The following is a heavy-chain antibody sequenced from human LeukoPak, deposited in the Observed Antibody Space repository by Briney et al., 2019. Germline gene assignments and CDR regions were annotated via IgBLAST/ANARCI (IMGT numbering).Heavy chain of an antibody. D-gene: IGHD2-2*01. J-gene: IGHJ5*02. CDR3: ARDRGLGYCSSTSCEHNWFDP. CDR2: IYYSGST. V-gene: IGHV4-31*03. CDR1: GGSISSGGYY. Sequence: SETLSLTCTVSGGSISSGGYYWSWIRQHPGEGLEWIGYIYYSGSTYYNPSLKSRVTISVDTSKNQFSLKLSSVTAADTAVYYCARDRGLGYCSSTSCEHNWFDPWGQGTLVTVSS.